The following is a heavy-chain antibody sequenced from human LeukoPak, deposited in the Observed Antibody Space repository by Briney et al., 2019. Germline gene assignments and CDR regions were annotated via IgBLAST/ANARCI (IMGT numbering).Heavy chain of an antibody. CDR1: GFTVSTNY. Sequence: TGGSLRLSCAASGFTVSTNYMSWVRQAPGKGLEWVSVIYSDGRTYYADSVKGRFTISRDNSKKTLFLEMNSLRPEDTAVYYCARRGPGTSFPRYFDYWGQGALVTVSS. D-gene: IGHD3-3*01. J-gene: IGHJ4*02. CDR2: IYSDGRT. V-gene: IGHV3-53*05. CDR3: ARRGPGTSFPRYFDY.